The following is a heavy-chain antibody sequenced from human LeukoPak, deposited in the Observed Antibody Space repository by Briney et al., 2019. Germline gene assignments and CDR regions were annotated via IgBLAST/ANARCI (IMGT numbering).Heavy chain of an antibody. CDR2: ISGNGGAT. Sequence: GGSLRLSCAASGFTFTSYAMSWVRQAPGKGLEWVSAISGNGGATYYADSVKGRFTISRDNSKNTLHLQMNSLRAEDTVLYYCAKATTAIVVDNFFDYWGQGTLVSVSS. J-gene: IGHJ4*02. CDR3: AKATTAIVVDNFFDY. CDR1: GFTFTSYA. D-gene: IGHD3-22*01. V-gene: IGHV3-23*01.